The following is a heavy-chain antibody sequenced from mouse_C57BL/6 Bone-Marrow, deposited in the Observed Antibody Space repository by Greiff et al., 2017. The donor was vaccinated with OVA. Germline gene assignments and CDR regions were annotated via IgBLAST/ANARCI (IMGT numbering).Heavy chain of an antibody. V-gene: IGHV5-17*01. Sequence: EVQGVESGEGLVKPGGSLKLSCAASGFTFSDYGMHWVRQAPEKGLEWVAYISSGSSTIYYADTVKGRFTISRDNAKNTLFLQMTSLRSEDTAMYYCATLYYGVDYWGQGTTLTVSS. CDR2: ISSGSSTI. CDR1: GFTFSDYG. J-gene: IGHJ2*01. CDR3: ATLYYGVDY. D-gene: IGHD1-1*01.